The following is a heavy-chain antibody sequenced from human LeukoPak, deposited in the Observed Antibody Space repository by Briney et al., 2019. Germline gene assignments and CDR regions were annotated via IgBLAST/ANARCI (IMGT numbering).Heavy chain of an antibody. D-gene: IGHD4-17*01. J-gene: IGHJ6*02. V-gene: IGHV4-34*01. CDR2: INHSGST. CDR1: GVSFSGYY. CDR3: ARNFRPYGDYVEDYYYGMDV. Sequence: SETLSLTCAVYGVSFSGYYWSWIRQPPGKGLEWIGEINHSGSTNYNPSLKSRVTISVDTSKNQFSLKLSSVTAADTAVYYCARNFRPYGDYVEDYYYGMDVWGQGTTVTVSS.